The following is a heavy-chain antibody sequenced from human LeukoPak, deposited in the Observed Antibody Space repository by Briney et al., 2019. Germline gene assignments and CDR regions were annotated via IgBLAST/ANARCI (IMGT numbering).Heavy chain of an antibody. D-gene: IGHD6-13*01. V-gene: IGHV4-34*01. CDR3: ARELDGMAAAGTFPVDY. Sequence: SETLSLTCAVYGGSFSGYYWSWIRQPPGKGLEWIGEINHSGSTNYNPSLKSRVTIPVDTSKNQFSLKLSSVTAADTAVYYCARELDGMAAAGTFPVDYWGQGTLVTVSS. CDR2: INHSGST. J-gene: IGHJ4*02. CDR1: GGSFSGYY.